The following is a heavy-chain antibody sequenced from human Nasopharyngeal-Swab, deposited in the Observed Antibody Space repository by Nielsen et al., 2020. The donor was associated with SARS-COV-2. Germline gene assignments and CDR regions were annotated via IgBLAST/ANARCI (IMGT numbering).Heavy chain of an antibody. CDR2: ISAYNGNT. J-gene: IGHJ4*02. D-gene: IGHD3/OR15-3a*01. Sequence: ASVKVSCKASGYTFTSYGISWVRQAPGQGLEWMGWISAYNGNTNYAQKLQGRVTMTTDTSTSTAYMELRSLRSDDTAVYYCAKEMGLVGGIANSLFDYWGQGTLVTVSS. CDR3: AKEMGLVGGIANSLFDY. CDR1: GYTFTSYG. V-gene: IGHV1-18*04.